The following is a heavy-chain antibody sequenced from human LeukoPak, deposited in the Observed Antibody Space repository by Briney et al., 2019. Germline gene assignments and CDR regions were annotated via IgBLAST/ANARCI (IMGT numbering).Heavy chain of an antibody. V-gene: IGHV3-21*01. Sequence: PGGSLRLSCAASGFTFSSYSMNWVRQAPGKGLEWVSSISSSSYIYYADSVKGRFTISRDNAKNSLYLQMNSLRAEDTAVYYCARSPLGLGYYFDYWGQGTLVTVSS. CDR3: ARSPLGLGYYFDY. J-gene: IGHJ4*02. CDR2: ISSSSYI. D-gene: IGHD3-10*01. CDR1: GFTFSSYS.